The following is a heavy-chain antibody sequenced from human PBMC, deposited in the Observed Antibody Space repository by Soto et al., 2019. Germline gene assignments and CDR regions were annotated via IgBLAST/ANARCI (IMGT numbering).Heavy chain of an antibody. CDR2: IDGSGGDT. Sequence: EVQLLESGGGLVQPGGSLRISCAASGFTFSSYAMAWVRQAPGTGLEWVSGIDGSGGDTSFADSVKGRFSISRDNSKKMLYLHMNSLRAEDTARYYCAKEMVAAAYVETSPFDFWGQGTLVTVSS. V-gene: IGHV3-23*01. CDR3: AKEMVAAAYVETSPFDF. J-gene: IGHJ4*02. D-gene: IGHD2-15*01. CDR1: GFTFSSYA.